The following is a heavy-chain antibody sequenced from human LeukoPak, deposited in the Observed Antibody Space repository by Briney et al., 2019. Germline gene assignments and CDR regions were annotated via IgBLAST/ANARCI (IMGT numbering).Heavy chain of an antibody. J-gene: IGHJ6*03. Sequence: ASVKVSCKASGYTFTGYYMHWVRQAPGQGLEWMGWINPNSGGTNYAQKFQGRVTMTRDTSISTAYMELSRLRSDDTAVYYCAREKGGMVRGVTHPSYYYYMDVWGKGTTVTISS. CDR3: AREKGGMVRGVTHPSYYYYMDV. V-gene: IGHV1-2*02. CDR1: GYTFTGYY. CDR2: INPNSGGT. D-gene: IGHD3-10*01.